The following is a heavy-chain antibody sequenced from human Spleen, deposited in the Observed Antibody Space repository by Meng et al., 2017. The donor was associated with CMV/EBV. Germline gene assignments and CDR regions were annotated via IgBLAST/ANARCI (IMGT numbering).Heavy chain of an antibody. CDR1: GFTFSRYW. V-gene: IGHV3-74*03. CDR2: INTDGSFT. CDR3: GRDLTGERDQ. D-gene: IGHD7-27*01. J-gene: IGHJ4*02. Sequence: VQLVGSGGGLVQRGGSPRLSCEDSGFTFSRYWMHWVRQVPGEGLVWVSRINTDGSFTSYADSVKGRFTISRDNAKNTLYLHMHSLRVDDSAVYYCGRDLTGERDQWGQGTLVTVSS.